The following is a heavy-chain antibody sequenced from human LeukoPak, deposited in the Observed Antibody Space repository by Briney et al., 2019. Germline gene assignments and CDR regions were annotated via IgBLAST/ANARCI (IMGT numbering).Heavy chain of an antibody. CDR1: GGSISSYY. V-gene: IGHV4-4*07. D-gene: IGHD3-10*01. Sequence: PSETLSLTCTVSGGSISSYYWSWIRQPAGKGLEWIGRIYTSGSTNYNPSLKSRVTMSVDTSKNQFSLELSSVTAADTAVYYCAAEAIWFVGNWFDPWGQGTLVTVSS. J-gene: IGHJ5*02. CDR2: IYTSGST. CDR3: AAEAIWFVGNWFDP.